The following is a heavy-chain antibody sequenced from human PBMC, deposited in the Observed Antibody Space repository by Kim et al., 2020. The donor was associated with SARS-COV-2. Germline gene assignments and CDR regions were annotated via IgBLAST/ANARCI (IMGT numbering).Heavy chain of an antibody. D-gene: IGHD3-22*01. CDR3: ARVYDSSGYYYSPPLDY. J-gene: IGHJ4*02. V-gene: IGHV3-33*01. Sequence: GGSLRLSCAASGFTFSSYGMHWVRQAPGKGLEWVAVIWYDGSNKYYADSVKGRFTISRDNSKNTLYLQMNSLRAEDTAVYYCARVYDSSGYYYSPPLDYWGQGTLVTVSS. CDR2: IWYDGSNK. CDR1: GFTFSSYG.